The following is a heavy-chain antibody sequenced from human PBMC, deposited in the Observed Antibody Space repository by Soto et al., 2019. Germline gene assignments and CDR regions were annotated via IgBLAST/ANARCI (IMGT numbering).Heavy chain of an antibody. Sequence: ASVKVSCKASRLTFASYDINSVGQATGQGLEWMGWMNPNSGNTGYAQKFQGRVTMTRNTSISTAYMELSSLRSEDTAVYYCARIIAARPNWFDPWGQGTLVTVSS. CDR1: RLTFASYD. CDR3: ARIIAARPNWFDP. D-gene: IGHD6-6*01. CDR2: MNPNSGNT. J-gene: IGHJ5*02. V-gene: IGHV1-8*01.